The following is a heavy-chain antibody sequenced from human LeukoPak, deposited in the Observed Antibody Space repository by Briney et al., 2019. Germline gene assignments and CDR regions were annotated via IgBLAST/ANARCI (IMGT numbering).Heavy chain of an antibody. J-gene: IGHJ1*01. D-gene: IGHD2-15*01. V-gene: IGHV4-4*09. CDR2: ISDSGIT. Sequence: SETLSLTCTVSGDSVSSGYWTWIRQLPGKGLEWIGYISDSGITDYNPSLKSRLTISVDTSNNKFSLNLHSVTAADTAVYYCAGREHRYSRDWGQGILVTVSS. CDR1: GDSVSSGY. CDR3: AGREHRYSRD.